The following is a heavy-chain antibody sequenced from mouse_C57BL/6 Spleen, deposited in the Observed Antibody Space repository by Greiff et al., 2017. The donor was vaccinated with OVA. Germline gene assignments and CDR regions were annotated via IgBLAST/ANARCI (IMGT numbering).Heavy chain of an antibody. CDR1: GYTFTSYW. D-gene: IGHD2-5*01. V-gene: IGHV1-50*01. CDR3: ARSRYYSNYVGYFDV. CDR2: IDPSDSYT. Sequence: VQLQQSGAELVKPGASVKLSCKASGYTFTSYWMQWVKQRPGQGLEWIGEIDPSDSYTNYNQKFKGKATLTVDTSSSTAYMQLSSLTSEDSAVYYCARSRYYSNYVGYFDVWGTGTTVTVSS. J-gene: IGHJ1*03.